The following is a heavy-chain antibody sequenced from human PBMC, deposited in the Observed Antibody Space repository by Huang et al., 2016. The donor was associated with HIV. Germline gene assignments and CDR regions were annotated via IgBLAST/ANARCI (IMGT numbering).Heavy chain of an antibody. CDR2: IIPIFGTA. Sequence: QVQLVQSGAAVKKPGSSVKFSCKASGGTFSSYAISWVRQAPGQGLEWMGGIIPIFGTANYAQKCQGRVTITADESTSTAYMELSSLRSEDTAVYYCARARGYYDSSVSYYFDYWGQGTLVTVSS. D-gene: IGHD3-22*01. V-gene: IGHV1-69*13. CDR1: GGTFSSYA. J-gene: IGHJ4*02. CDR3: ARARGYYDSSVSYYFDY.